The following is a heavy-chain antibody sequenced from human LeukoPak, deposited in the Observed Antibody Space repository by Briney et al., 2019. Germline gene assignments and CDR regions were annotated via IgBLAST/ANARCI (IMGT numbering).Heavy chain of an antibody. CDR2: INTNTGNP. D-gene: IGHD6-13*01. V-gene: IGHV7-4-1*02. CDR1: GYTFTSYA. Sequence: ASVKVSCKASGYTFTSYAMNWVRQAPGQGLEWMGWINTNTGNPTYAQGFTGRFVFSLDTSVSTAYLQISSLKAEDTAVYYCFSSSWSLDDAFDIWGQGTMVTVSS. CDR3: FSSSWSLDDAFDI. J-gene: IGHJ3*02.